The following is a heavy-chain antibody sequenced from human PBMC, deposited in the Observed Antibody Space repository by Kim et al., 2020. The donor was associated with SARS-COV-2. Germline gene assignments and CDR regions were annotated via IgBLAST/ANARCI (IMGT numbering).Heavy chain of an antibody. D-gene: IGHD7-27*01. CDR2: IYYSGST. CDR1: GGSISSSSYY. CDR3: ATPRPELGIDY. V-gene: IGHV4-39*07. J-gene: IGHJ4*02. Sequence: SETLSLTCTVSGGSISSSSYYWGWIRQPPGKGLEWIGSIYYSGSTYYNPSLKSRVTISVDTSKNQLSLKLSSVTAADTAVYYCATPRPELGIDYWGQGTLVTVSS.